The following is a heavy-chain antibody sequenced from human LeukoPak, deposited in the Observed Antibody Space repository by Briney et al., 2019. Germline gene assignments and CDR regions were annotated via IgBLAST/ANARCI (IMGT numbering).Heavy chain of an antibody. CDR1: GGTFSSYA. D-gene: IGHD3-22*01. CDR3: ARDRMNYYDSSGPSFFGN. V-gene: IGHV1-69*13. Sequence: SVKVSCKASGGTFSSYAISWVRQAPGQGLEWMGGIIPILGTANYAQKFQGRVTITADESTSTAYMELSSLRSEDTAVYYCARDRMNYYDSSGPSFFGNWGQGTLVTVSS. CDR2: IIPILGTA. J-gene: IGHJ4*02.